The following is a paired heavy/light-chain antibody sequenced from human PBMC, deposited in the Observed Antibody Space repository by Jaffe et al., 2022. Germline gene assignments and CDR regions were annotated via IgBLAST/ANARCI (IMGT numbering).Heavy chain of an antibody. D-gene: IGHD1-26*01. Sequence: QVQLVQSGAEVKGPGASVKVSCKASGYTFTDNYIHWVRQAPGQGLQWVALIVPSDGYTIYAQTFQVRVTLTRDTSTSTVYMELRSLRSDDTAVYYCAREGGELGAPAKRFDYWGQGTLVTVSS. V-gene: IGHV1-46*01. CDR1: GYTFTDNY. CDR3: AREGGELGAPAKRFDY. J-gene: IGHJ4*02. CDR2: IVPSDGYT.
Light chain of an antibody. CDR2: EVT. CDR3: CSYAGRNTHYV. J-gene: IGLJ1*01. CDR1: SSDVGGYNY. Sequence: QSALTQPPSASGSPGQSVTISCTGTSSDVGGYNYVSWYQIHPGKVPKLIIYEVTKRPSGVPDRFSGSKSGNTASLTVSGLQAEDEADYHCCSYAGRNTHYVFGTGTKVTVL. V-gene: IGLV2-8*01.